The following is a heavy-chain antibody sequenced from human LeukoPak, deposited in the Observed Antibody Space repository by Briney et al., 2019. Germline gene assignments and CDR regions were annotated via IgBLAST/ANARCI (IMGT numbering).Heavy chain of an antibody. Sequence: SETLSLTCTVSGGSISSYYWSWIRQPPGEGLEWIGYIYYSGSTNYNPSLKSRVTISVDTSKNQFSLKLSSVTAADTAVYYCATSYSSSSQIDYWGRGTLVTVSS. CDR2: IYYSGST. D-gene: IGHD6-6*01. J-gene: IGHJ4*02. V-gene: IGHV4-59*01. CDR1: GGSISSYY. CDR3: ATSYSSSSQIDY.